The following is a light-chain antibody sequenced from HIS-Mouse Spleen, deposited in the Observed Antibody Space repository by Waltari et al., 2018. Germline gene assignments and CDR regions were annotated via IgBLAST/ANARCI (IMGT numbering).Light chain of an antibody. J-gene: IGLJ2*01. CDR1: VLAKKY. CDR2: KDS. Sequence: SYELTQPSSVSVSPGQTARITCSGDVLAKKYARWFQQKPGQAPVLVLYKDSERPSGIPERFSGSSSGTTVTLTISGAQVEDEADYYCYSAADNNQVFGGGTKLTVL. CDR3: YSAADNNQV. V-gene: IGLV3-27*01.